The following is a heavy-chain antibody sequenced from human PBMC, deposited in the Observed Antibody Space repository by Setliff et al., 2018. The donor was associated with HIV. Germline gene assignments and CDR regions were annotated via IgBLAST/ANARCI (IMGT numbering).Heavy chain of an antibody. CDR1: GFTFSSYW. J-gene: IGHJ4*01. V-gene: IGHV3-7*01. CDR3: ARVYDSSGYSLSIPGY. D-gene: IGHD3-22*01. CDR2: IKQDGSEK. Sequence: PGGSLRLSCAASGFTFSSYWMSWVRQAPGKGLEWVANIKQDGSEKYYVDSVKGRFTISRDNAKNSLYLQMNSLRAEDTAVYYCARVYDSSGYSLSIPGYWGQGTQVTVSS.